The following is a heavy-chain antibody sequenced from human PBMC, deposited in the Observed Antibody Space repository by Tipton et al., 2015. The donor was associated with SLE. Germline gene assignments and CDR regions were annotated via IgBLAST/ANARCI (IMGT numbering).Heavy chain of an antibody. CDR3: TRVRGTGADFDY. J-gene: IGHJ4*02. CDR2: IYYSGST. D-gene: IGHD3/OR15-3a*01. CDR1: GGSISSGGYY. V-gene: IGHV4-31*03. Sequence: TLSLTCTVSGGSISSGGYYWSWIPQHPGKGLEWIGYIYYSGSTYYNPSLKSRVTISVDTSKNQFSLKLSSVTAADTAVYYCTRVRGTGADFDYWGQGTLVTVSS.